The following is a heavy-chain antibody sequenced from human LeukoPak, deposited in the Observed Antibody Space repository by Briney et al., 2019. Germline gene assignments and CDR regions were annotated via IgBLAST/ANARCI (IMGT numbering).Heavy chain of an antibody. V-gene: IGHV3-21*01. CDR2: ISNTNSYI. D-gene: IGHD1-26*01. J-gene: IGHJ6*02. Sequence: GGSLRLSCAASGFTFSSYSMNWVRRAPGKGLEWVSSISNTNSYIYYADSVKGRFTISRDNAQNSLYLQMNSLRAEDTAVYYCARGWVNGMDVWGQGTTVTVSS. CDR1: GFTFSSYS. CDR3: ARGWVNGMDV.